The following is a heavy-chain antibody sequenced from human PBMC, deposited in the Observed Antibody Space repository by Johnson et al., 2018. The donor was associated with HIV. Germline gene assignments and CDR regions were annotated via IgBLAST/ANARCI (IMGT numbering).Heavy chain of an antibody. CDR3: ARVTLVLDI. D-gene: IGHD4-23*01. J-gene: IGHJ3*02. Sequence: QVQLVESGGGVVQPGRSLRLSCAASGFTFSSYAMHWVRQAPGKGLEWVAIISYDGINKYYADSVKGRFTISRDNSKNTLYLQMNSLRAEDTAVYYCARVTLVLDIWGQGTMVTVSS. CDR1: GFTFSSYA. V-gene: IGHV3-30-3*01. CDR2: ISYDGINK.